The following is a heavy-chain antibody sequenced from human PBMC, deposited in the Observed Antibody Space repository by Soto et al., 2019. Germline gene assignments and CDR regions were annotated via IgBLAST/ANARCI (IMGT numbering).Heavy chain of an antibody. V-gene: IGHV1-46*01. CDR2: INTSGGGT. Sequence: GASVKVSCKASRYTFTSYYMHSVRQAPGQGLEWMGIINTSGGGTSYAQKFQGRVTMTRDTSTRTVYMELSSLRSEDTAVYYCCLTGYSMVEYWGQGTLVTVSS. D-gene: IGHD3-9*01. CDR1: RYTFTSYY. J-gene: IGHJ4*02. CDR3: CLTGYSMVEY.